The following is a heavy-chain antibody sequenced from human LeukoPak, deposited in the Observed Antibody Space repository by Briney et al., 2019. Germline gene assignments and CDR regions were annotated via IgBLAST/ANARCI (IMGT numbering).Heavy chain of an antibody. CDR1: GGSISSGGYY. J-gene: IGHJ2*01. D-gene: IGHD3-22*01. V-gene: IGHV4-31*03. CDR3: ARPSSGTYYYDSSPDWYFDL. Sequence: SQTLSLTCTVSGGSISSGGYYWSWIRQHPGEGLEWIGYIYYSGSTYYNPSLKSRVTISVDTSKNQFSLKLSSVTAADTAVYYCARPSSGTYYYDSSPDWYFDLWGRGTLVTVSS. CDR2: IYYSGST.